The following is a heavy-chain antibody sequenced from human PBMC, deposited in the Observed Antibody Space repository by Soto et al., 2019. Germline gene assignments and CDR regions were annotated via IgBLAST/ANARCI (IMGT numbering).Heavy chain of an antibody. D-gene: IGHD3-22*01. J-gene: IGHJ5*02. CDR2: ISAYNGNT. CDR3: ARFQKIHYYYDSSGYYYVSGWFDP. V-gene: IGHV1-18*01. CDR1: GYTFTSYG. Sequence: ASVKVSCKASGYTFTSYGISWVRQAPGQGLEWMGWISAYNGNTIFAQKLQGSLILTTDTSTSTAYLELRGLRFAETALYYCARFQKIHYYYDSSGYYYVSGWFDPWGQGTLVTVSS.